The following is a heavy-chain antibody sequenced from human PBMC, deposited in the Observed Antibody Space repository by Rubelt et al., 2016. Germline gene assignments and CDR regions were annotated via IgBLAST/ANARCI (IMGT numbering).Heavy chain of an antibody. D-gene: IGHD3-10*01. Sequence: EVQLVESGGGLVQPGGSLRLSCAASGFTFTNYWPHWVRQAPGQGLVWISRISTDGRSTSYADSVKGRFTISGDNSKNTLYLHVNSLRAEDTAVYYCATGITRVRGVRNYYYYGMDVWGQGTTVTVSS. J-gene: IGHJ6*02. CDR1: GFTFTNYW. CDR3: ATGITRVRGVRNYYYYGMDV. CDR2: ISTDGRST. V-gene: IGHV3-74*01.